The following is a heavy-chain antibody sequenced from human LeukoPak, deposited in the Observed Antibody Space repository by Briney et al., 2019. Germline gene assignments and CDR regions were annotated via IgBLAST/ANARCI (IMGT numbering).Heavy chain of an antibody. V-gene: IGHV3-33*01. CDR2: IWYDGSNK. J-gene: IGHJ4*02. CDR1: GFTFSSYG. D-gene: IGHD2-2*01. Sequence: GGSLRLSRAASGFTFSSYGMHWVRQAPGKGLEWVAVIWYDGSNKYYADSVKGRFTISRDNSKNALYLQMNSLRAEDTAVYYCARGSLPAAPYFDYWGQGTLVTVSS. CDR3: ARGSLPAAPYFDY.